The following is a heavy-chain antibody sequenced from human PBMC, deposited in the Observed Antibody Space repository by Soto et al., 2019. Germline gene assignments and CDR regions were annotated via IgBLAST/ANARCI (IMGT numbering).Heavy chain of an antibody. CDR2: ISSSSSYI. V-gene: IGHV3-21*01. Sequence: GASLRLSCAASGFTFSSYSMIWVRQAPGKGLEWVSSISSSSSYIYYADSVKGRFTISRDNAKNSLYLQMNSLRAEDTAVYYCARDQIPPLWFGELSDHTKYMDVWGKGTTVTVSS. D-gene: IGHD3-10*01. J-gene: IGHJ6*03. CDR1: GFTFSSYS. CDR3: ARDQIPPLWFGELSDHTKYMDV.